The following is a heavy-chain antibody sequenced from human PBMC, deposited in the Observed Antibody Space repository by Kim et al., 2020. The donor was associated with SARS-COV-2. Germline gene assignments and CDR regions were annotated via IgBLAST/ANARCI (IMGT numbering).Heavy chain of an antibody. D-gene: IGHD6-19*01. J-gene: IGHJ3*02. CDR2: IYYSGST. Sequence: SETLSLTCTVSGGSISSYYWSWIRQPPGKGLEWIGYIYYSGSTNYNPSLKSRVTISVDTSKNQFSLKLSSVTAADTTVYYCARRALGAIAVAGTLNAFDIGGQGTMVTVSS. CDR3: ARRALGAIAVAGTLNAFDI. V-gene: IGHV4-59*08. CDR1: GGSISSYY.